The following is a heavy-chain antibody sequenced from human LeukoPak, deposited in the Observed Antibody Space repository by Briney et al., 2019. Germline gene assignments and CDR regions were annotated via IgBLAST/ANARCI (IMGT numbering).Heavy chain of an antibody. CDR3: ATCSGGSCYPDAFDI. V-gene: IGHV1-18*01. D-gene: IGHD2-15*01. J-gene: IGHJ3*02. Sequence: ASVTVSFTSSVYTFTIYGISWVRQAPGQGREGMGWISAYNANTNHSQKVQGRVTMATDTSTSTAYMGLRSLRSDDTAVYYCATCSGGSCYPDAFDIWGQGTMVTVSS. CDR1: VYTFTIYG. CDR2: ISAYNANT.